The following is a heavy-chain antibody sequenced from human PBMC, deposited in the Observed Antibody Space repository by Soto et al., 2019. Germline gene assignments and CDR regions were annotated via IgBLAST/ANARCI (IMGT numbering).Heavy chain of an antibody. J-gene: IGHJ4*02. CDR1: GYTFTSYG. D-gene: IGHD2-15*01. CDR3: ARARKMCSGGSCYDY. V-gene: IGHV1-18*01. Sequence: ASVKVSCKASGYTFTSYGISWVRQAPGQGLEWMGWISAYNGNTNYAQKLQGRVTMTTDTSTSTAYMELRSLRSDDTAVYYCARARKMCSGGSCYDYWGQGTLVTVSS. CDR2: ISAYNGNT.